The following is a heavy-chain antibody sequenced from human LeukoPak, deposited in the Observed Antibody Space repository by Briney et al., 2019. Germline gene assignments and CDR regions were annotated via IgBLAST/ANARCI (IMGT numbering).Heavy chain of an antibody. D-gene: IGHD3-22*01. Sequence: GESLKFSCKGSGYSFTSYWIGWVRQMPGKGLEWMGIIYPGDSDTRYSPSFQGQVTISADKSISTAYLQWSSLKASDTAMYYCARRRSPNDTPLGDAFDIWGQGTMVTVSS. J-gene: IGHJ3*02. CDR1: GYSFTSYW. V-gene: IGHV5-51*01. CDR2: IYPGDSDT. CDR3: ARRRSPNDTPLGDAFDI.